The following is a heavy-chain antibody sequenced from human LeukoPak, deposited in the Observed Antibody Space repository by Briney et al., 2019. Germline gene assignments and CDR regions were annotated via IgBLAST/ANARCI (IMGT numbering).Heavy chain of an antibody. Sequence: GGSLRLSCVASGFTFRSYAMNWVRQAPGKGLEWDSFINSDGADTFYADSVKGRFSISRDNSKSTLYLHLNSLRPDDTAVYYCAKRGGWSYFDSWGQGTLVTVSS. CDR3: AKRGGWSYFDS. CDR1: GFTFRSYA. J-gene: IGHJ4*02. V-gene: IGHV3-23*01. D-gene: IGHD3-16*01. CDR2: INSDGADT.